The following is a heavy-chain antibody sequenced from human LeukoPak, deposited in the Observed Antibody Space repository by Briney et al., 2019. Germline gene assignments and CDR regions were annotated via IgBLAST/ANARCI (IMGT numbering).Heavy chain of an antibody. CDR3: ASPPAPYTSGWYFGY. V-gene: IGHV4-59*01. Sequence: SETLSLTCTVSGGSISSYYWSWIRQPPGKGLEWIGYISYSGSTNYNPSLKSRVTISVDTSKNQFSLKLSSVTAADTAVYYCASPPAPYTSGWYFGYWGQGTLVTVSS. D-gene: IGHD6-19*01. CDR2: ISYSGST. CDR1: GGSISSYY. J-gene: IGHJ4*02.